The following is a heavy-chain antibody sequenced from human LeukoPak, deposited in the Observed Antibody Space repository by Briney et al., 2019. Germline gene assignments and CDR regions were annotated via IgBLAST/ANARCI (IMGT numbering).Heavy chain of an antibody. CDR3: ARVDRDGYNYNWFDS. CDR1: GGSISSYY. D-gene: IGHD5-24*01. CDR2: IYYSGST. Sequence: PSETLSLTCTVSGGSISSYYWSWIRQPPGKGLEWIGYIYYSGSTNYNPSLKSRVTISVDTSKNQFSLKLSSVTAADTAVYYCARVDRDGYNYNWFDSWGQGTLVTVSS. V-gene: IGHV4-59*01. J-gene: IGHJ5*01.